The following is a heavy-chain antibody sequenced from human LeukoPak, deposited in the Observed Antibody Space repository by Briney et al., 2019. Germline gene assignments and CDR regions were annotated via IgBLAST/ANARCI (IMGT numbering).Heavy chain of an antibody. CDR3: ARSARLMKGVVEVTALDD. V-gene: IGHV3-23*01. CDR1: GFTFRRYG. Sequence: GGSLRLSCAASGFTFRRYGMSWVRQAPEKGLEWVSAISGSGSSTYYGDSVKGRFTIARDNAKNSVYLEMNSLRADDTAVYYCARSARLMKGVVEVTALDDWGQGTLVTVSS. D-gene: IGHD3-3*01. CDR2: ISGSGSST. J-gene: IGHJ4*02.